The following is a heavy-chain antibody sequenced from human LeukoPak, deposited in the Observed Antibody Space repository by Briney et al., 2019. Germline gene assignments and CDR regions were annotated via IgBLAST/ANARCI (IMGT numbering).Heavy chain of an antibody. J-gene: IGHJ4*02. D-gene: IGHD2-21*01. CDR2: IYTSGST. CDR3: ARGWIANRLYFDY. Sequence: SETLSLTCTVSGGSISSGSYYWSWIRQPAGMGLEWIGRIYTSGSTNYNPSLKSRVTMSVDTSKNQFSLKLSSVTAADTAVYYCARGWIANRLYFDYWGQGTLVTVSS. V-gene: IGHV4-61*02. CDR1: GGSISSGSYY.